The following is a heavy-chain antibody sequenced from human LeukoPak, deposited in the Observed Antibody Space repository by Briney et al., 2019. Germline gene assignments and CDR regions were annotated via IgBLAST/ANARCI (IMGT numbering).Heavy chain of an antibody. Sequence: GGSLRLSCAASGFTFSSYSMNWVRQAPGKGLEWVSSISSSSSYIYYADSVKGRFTISRDNAKNSLYLQMNSLRAEDTAVYYCARAGITMVRGVTAKDLDYWGQGTLATVSS. CDR1: GFTFSSYS. J-gene: IGHJ4*02. CDR2: ISSSSSYI. V-gene: IGHV3-21*01. CDR3: ARAGITMVRGVTAKDLDY. D-gene: IGHD3-10*01.